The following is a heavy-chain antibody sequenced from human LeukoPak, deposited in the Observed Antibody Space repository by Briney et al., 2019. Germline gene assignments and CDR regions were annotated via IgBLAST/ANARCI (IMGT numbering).Heavy chain of an antibody. V-gene: IGHV1-2*02. Sequence: ASVKVSCKASGYTFTGYYMRWVRQAPGQGLEWMGWINLNSGGTNYAQKFQGRVTMTRDTSISTAYMELSRLRSDDTAVYYCARGPDIVVVPAALEYFQHWGQGTLVTVSS. CDR1: GYTFTGYY. J-gene: IGHJ1*01. CDR3: ARGPDIVVVPAALEYFQH. D-gene: IGHD2-2*01. CDR2: INLNSGGT.